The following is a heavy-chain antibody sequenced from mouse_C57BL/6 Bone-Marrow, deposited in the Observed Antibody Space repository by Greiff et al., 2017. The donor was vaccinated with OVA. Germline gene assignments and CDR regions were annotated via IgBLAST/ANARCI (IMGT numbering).Heavy chain of an antibody. D-gene: IGHD2-5*01. CDR2: INPNNGGT. V-gene: IGHV1-18*01. CDR3: AREVYYSNYGYYAMDY. Sequence: EVQLQQSGPELVKPGASVKIPCKASGCTFTDYNMDWVKQSHGKSLEWIGDINPNNGGTIYNQKFKGKATLTVDKSSSTAYMELRSLTSEDTAVYYCAREVYYSNYGYYAMDYWGQGTSVTVSS. J-gene: IGHJ4*01. CDR1: GCTFTDYN.